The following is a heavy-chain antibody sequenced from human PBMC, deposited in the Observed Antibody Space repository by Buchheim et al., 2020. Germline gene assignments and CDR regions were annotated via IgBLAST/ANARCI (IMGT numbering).Heavy chain of an antibody. V-gene: IGHV3-30-3*01. CDR1: GFTFSSYA. Sequence: QVQLVESGGGVVQPGRSLRLSCAASGFTFSSYAMHWVRQAPGKGLEWVAVISYDGSNKYYADSVQGRFTISRDNSKNTLYLQMNSLRAEDTAVYYCARVSEGSGWYFDYWGQGTL. D-gene: IGHD6-19*01. CDR3: ARVSEGSGWYFDY. CDR2: ISYDGSNK. J-gene: IGHJ4*02.